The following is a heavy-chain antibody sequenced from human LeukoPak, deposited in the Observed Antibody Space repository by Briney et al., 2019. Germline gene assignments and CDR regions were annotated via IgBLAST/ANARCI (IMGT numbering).Heavy chain of an antibody. Sequence: GGSLRLSCAASGFRFSSSWMHWVRQAPGKGLMWVFHISDDGTSTMYAASVKGRFTMSRSNAKNTLSLQMDSLTAEDTAVYYCARSYGGFDYWGQGVLVTVS. D-gene: IGHD4-23*01. CDR3: ARSYGGFDY. CDR1: GFRFSSSW. V-gene: IGHV3-74*03. CDR2: ISDDGTST. J-gene: IGHJ4*01.